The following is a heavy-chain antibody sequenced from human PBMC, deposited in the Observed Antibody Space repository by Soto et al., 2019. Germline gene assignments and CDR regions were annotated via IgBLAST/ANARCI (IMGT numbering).Heavy chain of an antibody. CDR2: ISNDGRVQ. V-gene: IGHV3-30*03. CDR3: ARDIWSGGDKWFDS. J-gene: IGHJ5*01. D-gene: IGHD2-21*01. Sequence: QVQLVESGGGVVQPGRSLRLSCTSSTISINVHGIQWVRQAPAKGLEWVAFISNDGRVQYYADSVKGRFTISRDYSKNTVDLQMNSLRNEETAVYYCARDIWSGGDKWFDSWGPGTLVTVSS. CDR1: TISINVHG.